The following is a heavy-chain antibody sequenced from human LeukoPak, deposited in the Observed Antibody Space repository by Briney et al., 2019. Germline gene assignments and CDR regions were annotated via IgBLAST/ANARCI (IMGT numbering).Heavy chain of an antibody. V-gene: IGHV3-23*01. CDR2: ISGSGGST. J-gene: IGHJ6*03. D-gene: IGHD1-14*01. CDR3: ATEPRSYYYYYMDV. CDR1: GFTFSSYA. Sequence: GVSLRLSCAASGFTFSSYAMSWVRQAPGEGLEWVSAISGSGGSTYYADSVKGRFTISRDNSKNTLYLQMNSLRAEDTAVYYCATEPRSYYYYYMDVWGKGTTVTVSS.